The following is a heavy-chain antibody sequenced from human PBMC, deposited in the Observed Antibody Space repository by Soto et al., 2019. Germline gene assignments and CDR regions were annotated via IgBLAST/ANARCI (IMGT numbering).Heavy chain of an antibody. Sequence: EVQLLESGGGLVQPGGSLRLSCAASGFTFSSYAMSWVRQAPGKGLEWVSAISGSGGSTYYADSVKGRFTISRDNSKNTLYLQMNSLRAEYTAVYYCAKIGYFDWLLSRDAFDIWGQGTMVTVSS. D-gene: IGHD3-9*01. CDR2: ISGSGGST. J-gene: IGHJ3*02. CDR1: GFTFSSYA. V-gene: IGHV3-23*01. CDR3: AKIGYFDWLLSRDAFDI.